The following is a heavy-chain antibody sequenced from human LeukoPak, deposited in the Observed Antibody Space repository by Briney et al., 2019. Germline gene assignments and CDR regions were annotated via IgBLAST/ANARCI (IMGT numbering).Heavy chain of an antibody. V-gene: IGHV4-39*01. J-gene: IGHJ4*02. Sequence: SETLPLTCTVSGDSISSSSYSWGWLRQPPGKGLEWIGTIHYSGSTYYNPSLKSRVTISVDTSKNQFSLKLSSVTAADTAVYYCARSVRYSSSRYYFDYWGQGTLVTVSS. D-gene: IGHD6-13*01. CDR2: IHYSGST. CDR1: GDSISSSSYS. CDR3: ARSVRYSSSRYYFDY.